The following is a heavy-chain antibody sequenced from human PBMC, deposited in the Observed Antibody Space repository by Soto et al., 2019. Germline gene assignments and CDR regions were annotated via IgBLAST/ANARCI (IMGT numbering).Heavy chain of an antibody. Sequence: SETLSLTCAVYGGSFSGYYWSWIRQPPGKGLEWIGEINHSGSTNYNPSLKSRVTISVDTSKNQFSLKLSSVAAADTAVYYCARWDHCSSTSCYNYYYMDVWGKGTTVTVSS. V-gene: IGHV4-34*01. J-gene: IGHJ6*03. CDR1: GGSFSGYY. D-gene: IGHD2-2*02. CDR2: INHSGST. CDR3: ARWDHCSSTSCYNYYYMDV.